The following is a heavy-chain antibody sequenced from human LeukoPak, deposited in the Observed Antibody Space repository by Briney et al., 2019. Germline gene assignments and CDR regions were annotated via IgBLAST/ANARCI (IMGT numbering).Heavy chain of an antibody. CDR2: INPSGGST. CDR3: ARGVRVATNTNYYYNMDV. Sequence: GASVKVSCKASGYTFTSYYMHWVRQAPGQGLEWMGIINPSGGSTSYAQKFQGRVTMTRDTSTSTVYMELSSLRSEDPAVYYCARGVRVATNTNYYYNMDVQGKGTTGTVS. D-gene: IGHD5-24*01. V-gene: IGHV1-46*03. J-gene: IGHJ6*03. CDR1: GYTFTSYY.